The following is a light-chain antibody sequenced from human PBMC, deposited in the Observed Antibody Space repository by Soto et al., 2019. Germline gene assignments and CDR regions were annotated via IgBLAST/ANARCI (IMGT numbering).Light chain of an antibody. Sequence: DIQMTQSPSTLSASVGDRVTITCRASESITPWLAWYQQRPGKAPNLLIYKASSLQSGVSSRFSGSGSGTEFTLIISSLQPDDSATYYCQQYNVYPYTFGQGTKVQI. CDR2: KAS. J-gene: IGKJ2*01. CDR1: ESITPW. CDR3: QQYNVYPYT. V-gene: IGKV1-5*03.